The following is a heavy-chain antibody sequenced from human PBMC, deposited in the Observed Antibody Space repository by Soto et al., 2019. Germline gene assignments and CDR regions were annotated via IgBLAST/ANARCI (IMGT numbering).Heavy chain of an antibody. CDR2: ISYDGSNK. CDR1: GFTFSSYG. J-gene: IGHJ6*03. V-gene: IGHV3-30*03. Sequence: PGGSLTLSCAAPGFTFSSYGMHWVRQAPGKGLEWVAVISYDGSNKYYADSVKGRFTISRDNSRNTLYLQMNSLRAEDTAVYYCASRGDPYYYYYMDVWGKGTTVTVSS. CDR3: ASRGDPYYYYYMDV.